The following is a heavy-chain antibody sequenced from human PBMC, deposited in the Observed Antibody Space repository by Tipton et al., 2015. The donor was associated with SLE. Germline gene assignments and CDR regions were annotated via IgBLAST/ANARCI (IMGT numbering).Heavy chain of an antibody. D-gene: IGHD6-19*01. J-gene: IGHJ3*02. V-gene: IGHV4-61*09. CDR1: GGSISSGSYY. CDR2: IYTSGST. Sequence: TLSLTCTFYGGSISSGSYYWNWIQQPAGKGLEWIGYIYTSGSTNYNPSLKSRVTISVDTSKNQFSLNLTSVTAADTAVYYCARNEQWLVLPDAFDIWGQGTMVTVSS. CDR3: ARNEQWLVLPDAFDI.